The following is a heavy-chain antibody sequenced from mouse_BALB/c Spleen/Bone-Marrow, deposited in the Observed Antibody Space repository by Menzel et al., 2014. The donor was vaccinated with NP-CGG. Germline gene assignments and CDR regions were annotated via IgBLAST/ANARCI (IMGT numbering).Heavy chain of an antibody. V-gene: IGHV1-80*01. CDR1: GYAFSSYW. Sequence: QVQLQQSGAGLVRPGSSVKISCKASGYAFSSYWMNWVKQRPGQGLEWIGQIYPGDGDTNYNGKFKGKATLTADKSSSTAYMQLSGLTSEDSAVYFCARGRGWYFDYWGQGTTLTVSS. D-gene: IGHD2-3*01. CDR2: IYPGDGDT. J-gene: IGHJ2*01. CDR3: ARGRGWYFDY.